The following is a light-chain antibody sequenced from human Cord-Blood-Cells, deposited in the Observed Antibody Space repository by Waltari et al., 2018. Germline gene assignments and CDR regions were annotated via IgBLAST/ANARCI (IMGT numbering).Light chain of an antibody. CDR1: QSISSW. Sequence: DIQMTQSPSTLSASVGDRVTITCRASQSISSWLAWYPQKPGKAPKLLIYKASNLKSGVPARFSGSGSGTEFTLTISSLQPDDFATYYCQQYNSYSWTFGQGTKVEIK. CDR2: KAS. J-gene: IGKJ1*01. CDR3: QQYNSYSWT. V-gene: IGKV1-5*03.